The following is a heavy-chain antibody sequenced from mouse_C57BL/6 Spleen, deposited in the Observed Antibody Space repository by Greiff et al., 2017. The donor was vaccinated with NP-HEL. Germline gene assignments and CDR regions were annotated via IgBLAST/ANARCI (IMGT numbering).Heavy chain of an antibody. Sequence: QVQLQQSGAELVKPGASVKISCKASGYAFSSYWMNWVKQRPGKGLEWIGQIYPGDGDTNYNGKFKGKATLTADKSSSTAYMQLSSLTSEDSAVYFCAREITTVGYYFDYWGQGTTLTVSS. D-gene: IGHD1-1*01. CDR1: GYAFSSYW. J-gene: IGHJ2*01. CDR3: AREITTVGYYFDY. V-gene: IGHV1-80*01. CDR2: IYPGDGDT.